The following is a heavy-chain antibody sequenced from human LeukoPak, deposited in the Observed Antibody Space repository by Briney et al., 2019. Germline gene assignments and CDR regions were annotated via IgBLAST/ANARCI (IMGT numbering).Heavy chain of an antibody. CDR3: ARGRSSRNIVLMVYERVRSYMDV. V-gene: IGHV4-59*01. CDR1: GGSISSYC. D-gene: IGHD2-8*01. Sequence: SETLSLTCTVSGGSISSYCWSWIRQPPGKGLEWIGYIYYSGSTNYNPSLKSRVTISVDTSKNQFSLELSSVTAADTAVYYCARGRSSRNIVLMVYERVRSYMDVWGKGTTVTVSS. CDR2: IYYSGST. J-gene: IGHJ6*03.